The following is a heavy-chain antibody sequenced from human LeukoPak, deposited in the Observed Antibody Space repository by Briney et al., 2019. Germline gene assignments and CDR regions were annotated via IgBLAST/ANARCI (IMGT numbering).Heavy chain of an antibody. Sequence: PSETLSLTCTVSGGSMSSSSYYWGWIRQPPGKGLEWIGSIYYSGSTYYNPSLKSRVTISVDTSKNQFSLKLSSVTAADTAVYYCASANEGVVWGQGTMVTVSS. J-gene: IGHJ3*01. D-gene: IGHD2-8*01. CDR3: ASANEGVV. CDR1: GGSMSSSSYY. V-gene: IGHV4-39*01. CDR2: IYYSGST.